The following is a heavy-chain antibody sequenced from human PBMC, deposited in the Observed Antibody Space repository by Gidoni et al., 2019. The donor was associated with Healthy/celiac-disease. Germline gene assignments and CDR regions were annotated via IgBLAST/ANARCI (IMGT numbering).Heavy chain of an antibody. CDR1: GFTFSSYG. J-gene: IGHJ4*02. V-gene: IGHV3-33*01. D-gene: IGHD6-19*01. Sequence: QVQLVESGGGVVQPGRSLRLSCAASGFTFSSYGMHWVRQAPGKGLGWVAVIWYDGSNKYYADSVKGRFTISRDNSKNTLYLQMNSLRAEDTAVYYCARGAQWLVSGRLDYWGQGTLVTVSS. CDR2: IWYDGSNK. CDR3: ARGAQWLVSGRLDY.